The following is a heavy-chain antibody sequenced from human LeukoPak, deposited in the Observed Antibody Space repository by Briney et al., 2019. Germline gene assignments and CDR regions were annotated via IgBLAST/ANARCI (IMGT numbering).Heavy chain of an antibody. CDR3: ARVVDTHFDY. D-gene: IGHD5-18*01. CDR1: GFTFSSYW. CDR2: IKSEGSTT. J-gene: IGHJ4*02. V-gene: IGHV3-74*01. Sequence: PGGPLRLSCAASGFTFSSYWMHWVRQSPGKGLVCVSRIKSEGSTTTYADSVKGRFPISRDNAKNTLYLQMNSLRAEDKAVYYCARVVDTHFDYWGQGTLVTVSS.